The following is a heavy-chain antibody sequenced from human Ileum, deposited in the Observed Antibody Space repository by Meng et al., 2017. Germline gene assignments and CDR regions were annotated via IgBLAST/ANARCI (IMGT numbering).Heavy chain of an antibody. CDR2: INHSGST. CDR1: GGSFSGYY. Sequence: SETLSLTCAVYGGSFSGYYWSWIRQPPGKGLEWIGEINHSGSTNYNPSLKSRVTISVDTSKNQFSLKLSSVTAADTAVYYCAREIGQWLVRGLYYYYYGMDVWGQGTTVTVSS. CDR3: AREIGQWLVRGLYYYYYGMDV. V-gene: IGHV4-34*01. D-gene: IGHD6-19*01. J-gene: IGHJ6*02.